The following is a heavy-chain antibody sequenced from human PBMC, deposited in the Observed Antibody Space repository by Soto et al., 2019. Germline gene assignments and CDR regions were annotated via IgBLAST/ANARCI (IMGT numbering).Heavy chain of an antibody. CDR3: EKDHYIDY. Sequence: GGSLRLSCSVSGFTLSTYAMHWVRQAPAKGLEYVSSISSNGGSTYYADSVKGRFIISRDNSKHTLYLQMSSLRAEDTAVYYCEKDHYIDYWGQGTLVTTSS. CDR1: GFTLSTYA. V-gene: IGHV3-64D*06. J-gene: IGHJ4*02. CDR2: ISSNGGST.